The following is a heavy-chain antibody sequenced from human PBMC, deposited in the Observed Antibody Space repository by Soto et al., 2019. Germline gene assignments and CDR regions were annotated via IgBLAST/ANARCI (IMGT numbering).Heavy chain of an antibody. Sequence: GXSVKVSCKVSGYPLTELSMHWVRQAPGKGLEWMGGFDPEDGETIYAQKFQGRVTMTEDTSTDTAYMELSSLRSEDTAVYYCATTLAVAAPFAYWGQGTLVTVS. J-gene: IGHJ4*02. CDR1: GYPLTELS. V-gene: IGHV1-24*01. D-gene: IGHD6-19*01. CDR3: ATTLAVAAPFAY. CDR2: FDPEDGET.